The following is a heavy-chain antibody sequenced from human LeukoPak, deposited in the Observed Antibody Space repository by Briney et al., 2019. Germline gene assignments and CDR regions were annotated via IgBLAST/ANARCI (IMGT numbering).Heavy chain of an antibody. CDR3: AREAYTTGADY. J-gene: IGHJ4*02. Sequence: GASVKVSCKASGYTLTSYGISWVRQAPGQGLEWMGWISAYNGNANYVQRLQGRVTLTTDTSTSTAHMELRSLGSDDTAVYYCAREAYTTGADYWGQGTLVTVSS. CDR1: GYTLTSYG. D-gene: IGHD3-16*01. V-gene: IGHV1-18*01. CDR2: ISAYNGNA.